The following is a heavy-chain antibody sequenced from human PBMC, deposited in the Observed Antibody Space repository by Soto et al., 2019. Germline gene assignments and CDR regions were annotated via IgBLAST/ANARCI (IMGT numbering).Heavy chain of an antibody. CDR1: GFTFSSYD. V-gene: IGHV3-64*01. J-gene: IGHJ4*02. Sequence: EVQLAESGGGMVQPGGSLRLSCVASGFTFSSYDMHWVRQAPGKGLEYVSSISSNGGTTYYGNSVKGRFTISRANSKTTLYLQMGSLSAEDMAVYYCVRRVSGNYDYWGQGTLVTVSS. CDR2: ISSNGGTT. D-gene: IGHD1-7*01. CDR3: VRRVSGNYDY.